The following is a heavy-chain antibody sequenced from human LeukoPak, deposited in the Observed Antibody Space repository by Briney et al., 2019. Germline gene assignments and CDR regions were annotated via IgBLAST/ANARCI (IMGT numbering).Heavy chain of an antibody. CDR3: ARGKSSSGWFDL. D-gene: IGHD6-13*01. CDR1: GYTFPTYW. CDR2: IYPDDSDT. V-gene: IGHV5-51*01. Sequence: GESLKISCKGSGYTFPTYWIGWVRQMPGKGLEWIGIIYPDDSDTRYSPSFQGQASISADKSISTAYLQWSSLRALDTALYYCARGKSSSGWFDLWGQGTRVIISS. J-gene: IGHJ5*02.